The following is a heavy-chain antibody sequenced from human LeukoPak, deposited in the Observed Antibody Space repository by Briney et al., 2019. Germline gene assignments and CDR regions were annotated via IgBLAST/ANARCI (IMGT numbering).Heavy chain of an antibody. CDR2: IYYSGST. CDR1: GGSISSSYYY. Sequence: PSETLSHTCTVSGGSISSSYYYWGWIRQPPGKGLEWTGSIYYSGSTYYNPSLKSRVTISIDTSKNQFSLKLSSVTAADTAVYYCARIPTYYSDTSGSNYFDYWGQGTLVTVSS. J-gene: IGHJ4*02. V-gene: IGHV4-39*07. CDR3: ARIPTYYSDTSGSNYFDY. D-gene: IGHD3-22*01.